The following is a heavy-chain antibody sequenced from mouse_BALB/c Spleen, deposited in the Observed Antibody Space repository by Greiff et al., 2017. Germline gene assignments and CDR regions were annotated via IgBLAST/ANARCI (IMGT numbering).Heavy chain of an antibody. J-gene: IGHJ4*01. CDR2: ISYSGST. CDR3: ARRGGYDLYYAMDY. Sequence: DVQLQESGPGLVKPSQSLSLTCTVTGYSITSDYAWNWIRQFPGNKLEWMGYISYSGSTSYNPSLKSRISITRDTSKNQFFLQLNSVTTEDTATYYWARRGGYDLYYAMDYWVKEPQSPSPQ. V-gene: IGHV3-2*02. CDR1: GYSITSDYA. D-gene: IGHD2-2*01.